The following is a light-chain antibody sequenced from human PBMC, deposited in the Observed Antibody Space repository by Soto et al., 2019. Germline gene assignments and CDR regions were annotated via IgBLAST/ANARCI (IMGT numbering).Light chain of an antibody. V-gene: IGKV1-5*03. CDR3: QQQNNS. CDR2: KAS. CDR1: QSISNW. J-gene: IGKJ4*01. Sequence: DIQMTQSPPTLSASVGDRVTITCRASQSISNWLAWYQQKPGKAPKLLIYKASTLESGVPSRFSGSGSGTEFTLTISSLQPDDFATYYCQQQNNSFGGGTKVEIK.